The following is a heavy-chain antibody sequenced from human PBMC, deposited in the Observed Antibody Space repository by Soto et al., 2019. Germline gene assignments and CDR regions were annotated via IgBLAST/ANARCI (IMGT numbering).Heavy chain of an antibody. V-gene: IGHV4-59*01. D-gene: IGHD2-21*02. CDR1: GGSISSYY. CDR3: ARGIWGLLNDY. CDR2: IYYSGST. J-gene: IGHJ4*02. Sequence: LETLSLTCTVSGGSISSYYWSWIRQPPGKGLEWIGYIYYSGSTNYNPSLKSRVTISVDTSKNQFSLKLSSVTAADTAVYYCARGIWGLLNDYWGQGTLVTVSS.